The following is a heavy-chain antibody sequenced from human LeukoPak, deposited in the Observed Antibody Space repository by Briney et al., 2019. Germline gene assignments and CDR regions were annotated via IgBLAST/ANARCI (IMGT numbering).Heavy chain of an antibody. Sequence: GGSLRLSCAASGFILSNYEMNWVRQAPGKGLEWVSYIHNSGSSIYYADSVKGRFTISRDNAKNSLYLQMNSLRAEDTAVYYCARDSLIQYGSGSYWGFDYWGQGILVTVSS. CDR1: GFILSNYE. CDR3: ARDSLIQYGSGSYWGFDY. CDR2: IHNSGSSI. D-gene: IGHD3-10*01. J-gene: IGHJ4*02. V-gene: IGHV3-48*03.